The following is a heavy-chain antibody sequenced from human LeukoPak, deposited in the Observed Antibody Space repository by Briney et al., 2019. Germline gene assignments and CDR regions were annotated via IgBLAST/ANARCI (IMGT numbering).Heavy chain of an antibody. J-gene: IGHJ5*02. D-gene: IGHD2-15*01. CDR3: AKEALCSGGSCYGPVPRPRPYNWFDP. Sequence: GASVKVSCKASGGTFSSYAISWVRQAPGQGLEWMGGIIPIFGTANYAQKFQGRVTITADKSTSTAYMGLSSLRSEDTAVYYCAKEALCSGGSCYGPVPRPRPYNWFDPWGQGTLVTVSS. V-gene: IGHV1-69*06. CDR2: IIPIFGTA. CDR1: GGTFSSYA.